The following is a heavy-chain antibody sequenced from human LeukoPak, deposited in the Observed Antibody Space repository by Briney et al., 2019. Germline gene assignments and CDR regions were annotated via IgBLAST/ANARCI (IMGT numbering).Heavy chain of an antibody. CDR1: GGSFSGYY. J-gene: IGHJ4*02. V-gene: IGHV4-34*01. CDR3: ARGPVRSGFDY. D-gene: IGHD3-10*01. CDR2: INHSGST. Sequence: SETLSLTCAVYGGSFSGYYWSWIRQPPGKGLEWIGEINHSGSTNYNPSLKSRVTISVDTSKNQFSLKLRSVTAADTAVYYCARGPVRSGFDYWGQGTLVTVSS.